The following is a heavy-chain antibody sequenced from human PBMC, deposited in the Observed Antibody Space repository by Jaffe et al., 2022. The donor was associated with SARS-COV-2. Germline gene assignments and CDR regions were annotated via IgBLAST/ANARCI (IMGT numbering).Heavy chain of an antibody. Sequence: QVQLVESGGGVVQPGRSLRLSCAASGFTFSSYGMHWVRQAPGKGLEWVAVISYDGSNKYYADSVKGRFTISRDNSKNTLYLQMNSLRAEDTAVYYCAKGRGRSSGWYPDDYWGQGTLVTVSS. D-gene: IGHD6-19*01. CDR1: GFTFSSYG. CDR3: AKGRGRSSGWYPDDY. J-gene: IGHJ4*02. CDR2: ISYDGSNK. V-gene: IGHV3-30*18.